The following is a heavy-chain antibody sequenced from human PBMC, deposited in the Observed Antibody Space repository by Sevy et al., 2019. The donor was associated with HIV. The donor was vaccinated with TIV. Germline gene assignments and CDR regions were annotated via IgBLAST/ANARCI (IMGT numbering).Heavy chain of an antibody. D-gene: IGHD1-20*01. CDR2: TYYRSKWYT. V-gene: IGHV6-1*01. CDR3: ARGGSAVTGTTFVLAFDI. Sequence: SQTLSLTCAISGDSVSGHSAAWNWIRQSPSRGLEWLGRTYYRSKWYTDFAVSVKSRITINPDTSKNQFSPHLNSVTPEDTAMYYCARGGSAVTGTTFVLAFDIWGQGTMVTVSS. J-gene: IGHJ3*02. CDR1: GDSVSGHSAA.